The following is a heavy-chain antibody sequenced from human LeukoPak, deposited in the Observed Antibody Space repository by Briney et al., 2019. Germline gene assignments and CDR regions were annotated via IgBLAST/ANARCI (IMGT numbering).Heavy chain of an antibody. J-gene: IGHJ5*02. V-gene: IGHV1-69*13. CDR1: GGTFSSYA. CDR2: IIPIFGTA. D-gene: IGHD6-25*01. Sequence: GASVKVSCKASGGTFSSYAISWVRQAPGQGLEWMGGIIPIFGTANYAQKFQGRVTITADESTSTAYMELSSLRSEDTAVYYCARTAPFSAAGPGHWFDPWGQGTLVTVSS. CDR3: ARTAPFSAAGPGHWFDP.